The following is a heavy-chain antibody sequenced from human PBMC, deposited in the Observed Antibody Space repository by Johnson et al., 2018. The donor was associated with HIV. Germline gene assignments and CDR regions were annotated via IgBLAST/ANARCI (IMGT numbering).Heavy chain of an antibody. CDR3: TRDPRGSWDLDAFDM. V-gene: IGHV3-49*04. CDR2: IRSKAYGGTT. D-gene: IGHD6-13*01. Sequence: VQLVESGGGLVQPGGSLRLSCAASGFTFSSYAMSWVRQAPGKGLEWVSFIRSKAYGGTTEYAASVKGRFTISRDDSKRIAYLQMNSLKTEDTAVYYCTRDPRGSWDLDAFDMWGQGTMVTVS. J-gene: IGHJ3*02. CDR1: GFTFSSYA.